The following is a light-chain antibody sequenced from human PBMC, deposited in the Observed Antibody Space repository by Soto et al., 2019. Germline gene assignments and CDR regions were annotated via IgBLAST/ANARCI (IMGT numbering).Light chain of an antibody. CDR3: GSWDSSLSAYV. V-gene: IGLV1-51*01. J-gene: IGLJ1*01. Sequence: SLPRQPPAVSVGRGQKVTICCSGSSDNVGGNSVSWYQQIPGTAPKLLIYDDDKRPSGIPDRFSGSKSGTSATLGITGFQTGDEDDYYCGSWDSSLSAYVFATGTKVKVL. CDR2: DDD. CDR1: SDNVGGNS.